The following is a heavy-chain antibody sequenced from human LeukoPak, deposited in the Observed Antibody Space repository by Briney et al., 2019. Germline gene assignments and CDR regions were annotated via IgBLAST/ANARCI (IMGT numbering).Heavy chain of an antibody. CDR2: FYDSGNT. CDR3: ASSTSSPNLLFDY. D-gene: IGHD2-2*01. V-gene: IGHV4-38-2*02. CDR1: GYSISSGYY. Sequence: SETLSLTCTVSGYSISSGYYWGWIRQPPGKGLEWIGSFYDSGNTYYSPSLKSRVTISVDTSKNQFSLKLSSVTAADTAVYYCASSTSSPNLLFDYWGQGTLVTVSS. J-gene: IGHJ4*02.